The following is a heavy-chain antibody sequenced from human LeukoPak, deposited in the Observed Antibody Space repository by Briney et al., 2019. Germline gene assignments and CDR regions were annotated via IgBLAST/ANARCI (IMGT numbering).Heavy chain of an antibody. CDR3: ARDRRAGRWFGELLGEYYGMDV. D-gene: IGHD3-10*01. J-gene: IGHJ6*02. CDR1: GFTVSSNY. V-gene: IGHV3-66*01. Sequence: GGSLRLSCAASGFTVSSNYMSWVRQAPGKGLEWVSVIYSGGSTYYADSVKSRFTISRDNSKNTLYLQMNSLRAEDTAVYYCARDRRAGRWFGELLGEYYGMDVWGQGTTVTVSS. CDR2: IYSGGST.